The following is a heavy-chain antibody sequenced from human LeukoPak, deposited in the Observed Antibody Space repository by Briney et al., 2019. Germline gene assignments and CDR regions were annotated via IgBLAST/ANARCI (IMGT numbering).Heavy chain of an antibody. D-gene: IGHD1-26*01. V-gene: IGHV3-53*01. J-gene: IGHJ4*02. CDR1: GIAVSGNY. CDR2: ISINTDT. CDR3: AIAQSWDELFDS. Sequence: GGSLTLSCAASGIAVSGNYMSWVRQPPGKGLERGSFISINTDTFYADSVRGRFTISRDSSKNTLFLQMNSLRDEDSAVYYCAIAQSWDELFDSWGQGTLVTVSS.